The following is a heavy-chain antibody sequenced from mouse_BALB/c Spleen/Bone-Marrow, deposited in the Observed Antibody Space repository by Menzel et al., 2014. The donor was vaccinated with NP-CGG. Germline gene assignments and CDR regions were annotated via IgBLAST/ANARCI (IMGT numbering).Heavy chain of an antibody. D-gene: IGHD2-2*01. CDR3: ARQRGYAYAMDY. V-gene: IGHV5-12-1*01. J-gene: IGHJ4*01. CDR2: ISSGGSNA. Sequence: EVQLVESGGGLVKPGGSLKLSCAASGFAFSGYDMSWVRQTPEKRLEWVAYISSGGSNAYYPDTVKGRFTISRDNAKNTLYLQMNSLKSEDTPMYYCARQRGYAYAMDYWGQGTSVTVSS. CDR1: GFAFSGYD.